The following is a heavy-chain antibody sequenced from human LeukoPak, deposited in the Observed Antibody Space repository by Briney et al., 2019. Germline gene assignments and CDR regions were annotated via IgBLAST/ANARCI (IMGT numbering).Heavy chain of an antibody. CDR1: GFTFGSYG. D-gene: IGHD3-22*01. J-gene: IGHJ4*02. Sequence: GGSLRLSCATSGFTFGSYGMHWVRQAPGKGLEWVAFIRFDGSNKYYADSVKGRFTISRDSSKNTLFLQMNSLSAEDTAVYYCARDRGLFYYDSSGYPDYWGQGTLVTVSS. V-gene: IGHV3-30*02. CDR3: ARDRGLFYYDSSGYPDY. CDR2: IRFDGSNK.